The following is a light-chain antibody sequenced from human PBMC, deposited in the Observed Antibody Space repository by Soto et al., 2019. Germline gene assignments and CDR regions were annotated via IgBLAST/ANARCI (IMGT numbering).Light chain of an antibody. CDR2: GAS. CDR3: QQYGHSPGPLT. V-gene: IGKV3-20*01. J-gene: IGKJ4*01. CDR1: QSVSSSY. Sequence: EIVLTQSPGTLSLSPGERATLSCRASQSVSSSYLAWYQQKPGQAPRLLIYGASSRATGIPDRFSGSGSGTDFTLTISRMEPEDFAVYYCQQYGHSPGPLTFGGGTKVEIK.